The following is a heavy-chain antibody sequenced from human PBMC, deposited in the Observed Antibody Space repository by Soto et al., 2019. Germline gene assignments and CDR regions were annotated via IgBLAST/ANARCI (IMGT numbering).Heavy chain of an antibody. D-gene: IGHD6-13*01. CDR1: GFTFSSYG. J-gene: IGHJ4*02. CDR3: AREFPPIAAAGTELPNFAF. V-gene: IGHV3-33*01. CDR2: IWYDGSNK. Sequence: GGSLRLSCAASGFTFSSYGMHWVRQAPGKGLDWVAVIWYDGSNKYYADSVKGRFTISRDNSKNKLYLQMNSLRAEDTAVYYCAREFPPIAAAGTELPNFAFWGQGTLVTVSS.